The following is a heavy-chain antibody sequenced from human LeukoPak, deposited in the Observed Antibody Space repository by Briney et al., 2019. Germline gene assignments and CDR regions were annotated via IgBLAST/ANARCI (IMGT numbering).Heavy chain of an antibody. J-gene: IGHJ4*02. CDR2: MYYSGNI. CDR3: ARSTYYDSSPLDY. D-gene: IGHD3-22*01. CDR1: GGSISSSTYY. Sequence: SETLSLTCTVSGGSISSSTYYWGWIRQPPGKGLEWIGSMYYSGNIYYNPSLKSRVTISVDTSKNQFSLKLSSVTAADTAVYYCARSTYYDSSPLDYWGQGTLVTVSS. V-gene: IGHV4-39*07.